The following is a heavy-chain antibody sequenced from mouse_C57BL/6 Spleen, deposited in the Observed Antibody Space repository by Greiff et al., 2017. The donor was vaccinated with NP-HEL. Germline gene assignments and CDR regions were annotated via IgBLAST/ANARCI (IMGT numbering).Heavy chain of an antibody. CDR2: ISSGSSTI. V-gene: IGHV5-17*01. CDR1: GFTFSDYG. D-gene: IGHD2-2*01. Sequence: EVKVVESGGGLVKPGGSLKLSCAASGFTFSDYGMHWVRQAPEKGLEWVAYISSGSSTIYYADTVKGRFTISRDNAKNTLFLQMTSLRSEDTAMYYWERRGYGYDDSFAYGGKGTTLTVSP. CDR3: ERRGYGYDDSFAY. J-gene: IGHJ2*01.